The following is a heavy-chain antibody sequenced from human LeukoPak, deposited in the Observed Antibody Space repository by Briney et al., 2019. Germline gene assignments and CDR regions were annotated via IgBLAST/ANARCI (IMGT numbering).Heavy chain of an antibody. J-gene: IGHJ3*02. CDR1: GFTFGNYG. V-gene: IGHV3-33*01. CDR2: IGRDGSRR. CDR3: ARDDDYDGNGLDI. D-gene: IGHD3-16*01. Sequence: GGSLRLSCAASGFTFGNYGMHWVRRAPGKGLEWVAVIGRDGSRRYYADSVKGRFIISRDNAKNTLSLQMDTLTAEDTAVYSCARDDDYDGNGLDIWGHGTMVTVSS.